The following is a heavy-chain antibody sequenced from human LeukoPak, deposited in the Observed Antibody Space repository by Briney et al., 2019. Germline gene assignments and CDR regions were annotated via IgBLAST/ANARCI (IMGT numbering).Heavy chain of an antibody. V-gene: IGHV3-48*02. CDR2: IRSDSSTI. D-gene: IGHD2-15*01. J-gene: IGHJ4*02. CDR1: GFTFSSYS. Sequence: GGSLRLSCAASGFTFSSYSMNWVRQAPGKGLGWVSYIRSDSSTIYYADSVKGRFTISRDNAKNSLFLQINSLRDEDTAVYYCAREWYYFDYWGQGTLVTVSS. CDR3: AREWYYFDY.